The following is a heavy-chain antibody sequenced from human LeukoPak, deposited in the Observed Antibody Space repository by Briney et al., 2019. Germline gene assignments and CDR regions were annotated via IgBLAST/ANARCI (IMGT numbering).Heavy chain of an antibody. Sequence: SETLSLTCTVSGGSISSSSYYWGWIRQPPGKGLEWIGSIYYSGSTYYNPSLKSRVTISVDTSKNQFSLKLSSVTAADTAVYYCAREIRPWLPADYWGQGTLVTVSS. CDR2: IYYSGST. J-gene: IGHJ4*02. CDR3: AREIRPWLPADY. CDR1: GGSISSSSYY. D-gene: IGHD5-18*01. V-gene: IGHV4-39*07.